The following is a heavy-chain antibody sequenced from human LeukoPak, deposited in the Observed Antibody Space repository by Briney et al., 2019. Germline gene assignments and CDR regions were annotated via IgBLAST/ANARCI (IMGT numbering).Heavy chain of an antibody. Sequence: ASVKVSCKASGYTFTNYDINWVRQATGQGLEWMGWMNPNSGNTGYAQKFQGRVTMTRNTSISTAYMELSSLRSEETALYYCARDIAGATKGGWFDTWGQGTPVTVSS. CDR1: GYTFTNYD. CDR2: MNPNSGNT. V-gene: IGHV1-8*01. CDR3: ARDIAGATKGGWFDT. D-gene: IGHD1-26*01. J-gene: IGHJ5*02.